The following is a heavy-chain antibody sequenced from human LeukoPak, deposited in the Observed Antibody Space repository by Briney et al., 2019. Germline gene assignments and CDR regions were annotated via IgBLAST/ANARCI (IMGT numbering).Heavy chain of an antibody. CDR1: GFTFTSSA. CDR2: IVVGSGNT. J-gene: IGHJ4*02. CDR3: ARGVPLGFCTYGVCYPPYYFDY. D-gene: IGHD2-8*01. V-gene: IGHV1-58*02. Sequence: GASVKVSCKASGFTFTSSAMQWVRQARGQRLEWIGWIVVGSGNTNYAQKFQERVTITRDMSTSTAYMELSSLRSEDTAVYYCARGVPLGFCTYGVCYPPYYFDYWGQGTLVIASS.